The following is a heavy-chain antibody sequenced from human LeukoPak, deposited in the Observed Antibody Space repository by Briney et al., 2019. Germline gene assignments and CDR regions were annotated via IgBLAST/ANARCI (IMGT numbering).Heavy chain of an antibody. CDR3: ARPTPEKYSYGYYFDY. V-gene: IGHV5-51*01. D-gene: IGHD5-18*01. CDR1: GYSFTSYW. CDR2: IYPGDSDT. Sequence: GESLKISCKGSGYSFTSYWIGWVRQMPGKGLEWMGIIYPGDSDTRYSPSFQGQVTISADKSISTAYLQWSSLKASDTAMYYCARPTPEKYSYGYYFDYWGQGTLVTVSS. J-gene: IGHJ4*02.